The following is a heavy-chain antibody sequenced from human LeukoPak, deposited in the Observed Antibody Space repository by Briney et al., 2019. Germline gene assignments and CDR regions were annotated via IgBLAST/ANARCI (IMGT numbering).Heavy chain of an antibody. Sequence: PGGSLRLSCAASGFTFSDYWMHWVRQVPGKGLVWVSRINTSGSSTTYAESVKGRFTISRDNSKKTLYLQLNSLRAEDTALYYCARGNGIRPRWYFDYWGQGTLVTVSS. CDR3: ARGNGIRPRWYFDY. CDR2: INTSGSST. D-gene: IGHD1-1*01. J-gene: IGHJ4*02. V-gene: IGHV3-74*03. CDR1: GFTFSDYW.